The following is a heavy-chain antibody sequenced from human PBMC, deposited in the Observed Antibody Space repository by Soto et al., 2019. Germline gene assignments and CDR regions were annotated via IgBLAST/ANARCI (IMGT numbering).Heavy chain of an antibody. CDR3: ATAPSTYTSGWYGIDF. J-gene: IGHJ4*01. Sequence: GGSLRLSCAASGFMFSAYAMLWVRQAPGKGLEWVAAISYDGTNKYYADSIKGRFTISRDNSANTLFLQVNSLRREDTAMYYCATAPSTYTSGWYGIDFWGHGTLVTVPQ. V-gene: IGHV3-30*04. CDR2: ISYDGTNK. D-gene: IGHD6-19*01. CDR1: GFMFSAYA.